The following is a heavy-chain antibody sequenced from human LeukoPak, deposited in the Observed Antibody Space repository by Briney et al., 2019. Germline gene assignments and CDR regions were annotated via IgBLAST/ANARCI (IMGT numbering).Heavy chain of an antibody. J-gene: IGHJ3*02. CDR1: GFTFSSYW. Sequence: GGSLRLSCAASGFTFSSYWRSWVRQAPGKGLEWVANIKQDGSEKYYVDSVKGRFTISRDNAKNSLYLQMNSLRAEDTAVYYCARARITGKRDAFDIWGQGTMVTVSS. CDR3: ARARITGKRDAFDI. V-gene: IGHV3-7*04. CDR2: IKQDGSEK. D-gene: IGHD1-20*01.